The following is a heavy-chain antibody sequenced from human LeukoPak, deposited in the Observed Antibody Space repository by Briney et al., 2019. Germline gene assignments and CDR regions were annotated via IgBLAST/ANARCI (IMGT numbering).Heavy chain of an antibody. Sequence: SETLSLTCAVYGGSFSGYYWSWIRQPPGEGLEWIGEINHSGSTNYSPSLKSRGTISVDTSKNQFSLKLSSVTAADTAVYYCARGPWFGELGYYYYYMDVWGKGTTVTVSS. CDR3: ARGPWFGELGYYYYYMDV. CDR2: INHSGST. CDR1: GGSFSGYY. D-gene: IGHD3-10*01. J-gene: IGHJ6*03. V-gene: IGHV4-34*01.